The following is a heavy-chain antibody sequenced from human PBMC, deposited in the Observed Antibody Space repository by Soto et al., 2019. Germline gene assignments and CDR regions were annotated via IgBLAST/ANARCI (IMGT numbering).Heavy chain of an antibody. CDR3: ASQFHSSSWLPFDP. J-gene: IGHJ5*02. CDR1: GGSISSYY. D-gene: IGHD6-13*01. CDR2: IYYSGST. V-gene: IGHV4-59*01. Sequence: SETLSLTCTVSGGSISSYYWSWIRQPPGKGLEWIGYIYYSGSTNYNPSLKSRVTISVHTSKNQFSLKLSSVTAADTAVYYCASQFHSSSWLPFDPWGQGTLVTVSS.